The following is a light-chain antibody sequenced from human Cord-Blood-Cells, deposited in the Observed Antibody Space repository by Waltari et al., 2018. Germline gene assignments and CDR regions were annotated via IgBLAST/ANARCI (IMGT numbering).Light chain of an antibody. CDR3: QQSYSTLYT. CDR2: AAS. Sequence: DNQMTQSPPSQSESVGNRVTITCRASQSISSYLNWYQQKPGKAPKLLIYAASSLQSGVPSRFSGSGSGTDFTLTISSLQPEDFATYYCQQSYSTLYTFGQGTKLEIK. J-gene: IGKJ2*01. CDR1: QSISSY. V-gene: IGKV1-39*01.